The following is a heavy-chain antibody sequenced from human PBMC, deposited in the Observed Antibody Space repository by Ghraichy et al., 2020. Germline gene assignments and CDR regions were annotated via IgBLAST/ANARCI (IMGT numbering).Heavy chain of an antibody. D-gene: IGHD2-21*02. Sequence: SGPTLVKPTETLTLTCTVSGFSLSNARMGVSWIRQPPGKALEWLAHIFSNDEKSYSTSLKSRLTISKDTSKSQVVLTMTNMDPVDTATYYCARSIAYCGGDCSGNWFDPWGQGTLVTVSS. CDR3: ARSIAYCGGDCSGNWFDP. CDR2: IFSNDEK. CDR1: GFSLSNARMG. V-gene: IGHV2-26*01. J-gene: IGHJ5*02.